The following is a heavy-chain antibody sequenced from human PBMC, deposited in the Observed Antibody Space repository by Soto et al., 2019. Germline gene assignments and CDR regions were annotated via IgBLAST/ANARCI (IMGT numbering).Heavy chain of an antibody. CDR1: GYTFTSYG. J-gene: IGHJ5*02. CDR3: ANAQYDLWSGYLCWFDP. D-gene: IGHD3-3*01. Sequence: GASVKVSCKASGYTFTSYGISWVRQAPGQGLEWMGWISAYNGNTNYAQKLQGRVTMTTDTSTSTAYMELRSLRSDDTAVYYCANAQYDLWSGYLCWFDPWGQGTLVTVSS. CDR2: ISAYNGNT. V-gene: IGHV1-18*01.